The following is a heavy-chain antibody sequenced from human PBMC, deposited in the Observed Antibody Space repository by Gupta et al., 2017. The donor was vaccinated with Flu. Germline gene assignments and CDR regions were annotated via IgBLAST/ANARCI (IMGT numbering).Heavy chain of an antibody. V-gene: IGHV4-34*01. Sequence: QVQLPQWGAGLLKPSETLSLTCAVYGTSFSTYFWGWMRQPPGKGLEWIGEIDHSGSTNYNPSLKSRVTISVDTSKNKFFLELXSXTAADTXVYYCASYATEVTAKDQDWGRGTLVTVSS. J-gene: IGHJ4*02. D-gene: IGHD2-21*02. CDR3: ASYATEVTAKDQD. CDR2: IDHSGST. CDR1: GTSFSTYF.